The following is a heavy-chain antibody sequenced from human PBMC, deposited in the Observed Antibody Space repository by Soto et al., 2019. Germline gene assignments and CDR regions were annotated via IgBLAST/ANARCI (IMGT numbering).Heavy chain of an antibody. Sequence: QVQLVESGGGVVQPGRSLRLSCAASGFTFSSYVVHWVRQAPGKGLEWVAVMSSDGSNKYYADSLKGRFTISRDNSKNTLYLQMNSLRTEDTAVYYCAREGGPSGPLAYWGQGTPVTVSS. D-gene: IGHD1-26*01. CDR3: AREGGPSGPLAY. V-gene: IGHV3-30*03. CDR1: GFTFSSYV. CDR2: MSSDGSNK. J-gene: IGHJ4*02.